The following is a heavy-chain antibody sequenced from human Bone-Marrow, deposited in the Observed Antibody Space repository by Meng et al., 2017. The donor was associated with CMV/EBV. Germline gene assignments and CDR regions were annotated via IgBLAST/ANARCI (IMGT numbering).Heavy chain of an antibody. CDR1: GGTFSSYA. CDR3: VRANSSSWYGGDYYYYGMDV. CDR2: IIPIFGTA. V-gene: IGHV1-69*05. J-gene: IGHJ6*02. Sequence: SVKVSCKASGGTFSSYAISWVRQAPGQGLEWMGGIIPIFGTANYAQKFQGRVTITTDESTSTAYMELSSLRTEDTAVYYCVRANSSSWYGGDYYYYGMDVWGQGTTVTVSS. D-gene: IGHD6-13*01.